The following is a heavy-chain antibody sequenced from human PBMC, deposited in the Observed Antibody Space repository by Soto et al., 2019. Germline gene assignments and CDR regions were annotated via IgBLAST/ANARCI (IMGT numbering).Heavy chain of an antibody. J-gene: IGHJ4*02. CDR3: ARRKERSGPHYFDY. V-gene: IGHV1-8*02. CDR1: GGTFSSYA. D-gene: IGHD6-25*01. Sequence: ASVKVSCKASGGTFSSYAISWVRQAPGQGLEWMGWMNPYNGNTSSTQKFQGRVTMTRNSSISTVYMELTSLRSEDTAVYYCARRKERSGPHYFDYWGQGSLVTVSS. CDR2: MNPYNGNT.